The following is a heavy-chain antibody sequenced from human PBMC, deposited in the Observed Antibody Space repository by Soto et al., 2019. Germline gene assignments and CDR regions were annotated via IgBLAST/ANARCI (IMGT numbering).Heavy chain of an antibody. CDR2: IIPIFGTA. V-gene: IGHV1-69*12. CDR1: GGTFSSYA. Sequence: QVQLVQSGAEVKKPGSSVKVSCKASGGTFSSYAISWVRQAPGQGLEWMGGIIPIFGTANYAQKFQGRVTIAADDSTSTAYMELSSLRSEDTAVYYCAGEVELATVTDWYFDLWGRGTLVTVSS. D-gene: IGHD4-17*01. J-gene: IGHJ2*01. CDR3: AGEVELATVTDWYFDL.